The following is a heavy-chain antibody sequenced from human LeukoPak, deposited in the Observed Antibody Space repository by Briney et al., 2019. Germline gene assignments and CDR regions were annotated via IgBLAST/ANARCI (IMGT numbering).Heavy chain of an antibody. J-gene: IGHJ4*02. CDR3: ARLNPVNQLDY. CDR1: GGSISSGDYY. Sequence: SQTLSLTCTVSGGSISSGDYYWSWIRQPPGKGLEWIGYIYYSGSTYYNPSLKSRVTISVDTSKNQFSLKLTSVTAADTAVYYCARLNPVNQLDYWGQGTLVTVSS. D-gene: IGHD1-14*01. V-gene: IGHV4-30-4*01. CDR2: IYYSGST.